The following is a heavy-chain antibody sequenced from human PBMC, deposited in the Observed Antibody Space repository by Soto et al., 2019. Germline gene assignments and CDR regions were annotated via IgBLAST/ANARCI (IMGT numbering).Heavy chain of an antibody. D-gene: IGHD3-3*01. CDR1: GYIFNSHA. Sequence: ASVKVSCKASGYIFNSHAVHWVRQAPGQRLEWMGWINAGNGDTKYSQKFQGRVAITRDTSASSAYMELSTLRSEDTAVYYCARDGARIAVFGVVNYFDYWGQGTVVTVSS. CDR3: ARDGARIAVFGVVNYFDY. V-gene: IGHV1-3*01. CDR2: INAGNGDT. J-gene: IGHJ4*02.